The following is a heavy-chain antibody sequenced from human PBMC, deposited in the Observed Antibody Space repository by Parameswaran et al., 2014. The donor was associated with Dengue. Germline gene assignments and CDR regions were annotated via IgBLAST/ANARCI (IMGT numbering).Heavy chain of an antibody. Sequence: VRQAPGKGLEWVSSISSSSSYIYYADSVKGRFTISRDNAKNSLYLQMNSLRAEDTAVYYCATTLSGWSFDYWGQGTLVTVSS. CDR2: ISSSSSYI. J-gene: IGHJ4*02. CDR3: ATTLSGWSFDY. V-gene: IGHV3-21*01. D-gene: IGHD6-19*01.